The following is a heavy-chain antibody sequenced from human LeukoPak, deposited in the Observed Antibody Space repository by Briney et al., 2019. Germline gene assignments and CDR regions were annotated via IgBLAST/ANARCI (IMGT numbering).Heavy chain of an antibody. V-gene: IGHV4-59*08. CDR1: GGTTSSYY. J-gene: IGHJ4*02. CDR2: IHYSGST. Sequence: TSETLSLTCTVSGGTTSSYYWNWIRQPPAKRLWWIGYIHYSGSTKSNPSLKSRVTISVDTPKNQFSLKLSSVTAADTAVYYCARWYSSGWAFDYWGQGTLVTVSS. D-gene: IGHD6-19*01. CDR3: ARWYSSGWAFDY.